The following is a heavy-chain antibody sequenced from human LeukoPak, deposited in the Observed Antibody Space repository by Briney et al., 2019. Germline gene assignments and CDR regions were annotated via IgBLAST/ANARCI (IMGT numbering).Heavy chain of an antibody. D-gene: IGHD6-13*01. V-gene: IGHV3-30*04. CDR3: ARDPRRSSQTGYFDY. CDR2: ISYDGSNK. Sequence: PGGSLRLSCAASGFTFNNYAMHWVRQAPGKGLEGVAVISYDGSNKYYADSVKGRFTISRDNSKNTVYLQMNSLRPEDTAMYYCARDPRRSSQTGYFDYWGQGTLVTVSS. CDR1: GFTFNNYA. J-gene: IGHJ4*02.